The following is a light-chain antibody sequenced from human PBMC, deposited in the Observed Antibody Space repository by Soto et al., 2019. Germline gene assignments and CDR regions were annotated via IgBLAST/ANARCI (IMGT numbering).Light chain of an antibody. CDR3: CSYAGSSTYV. V-gene: IGLV2-23*01. CDR1: SSVVGSYNL. J-gene: IGLJ1*01. CDR2: EGS. Sequence: SVLAQPASVSGTPGQSLTISCTGTSSVVGSYNLVSWYQQHPGKAPKLMIYEGSKRPSGVSNRFSGSKSGNTASLTISGLQAEDEADYYCCSYAGSSTYVFGTGTKVTVL.